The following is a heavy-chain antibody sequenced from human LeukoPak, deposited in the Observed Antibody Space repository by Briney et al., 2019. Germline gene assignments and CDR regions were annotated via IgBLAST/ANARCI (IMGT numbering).Heavy chain of an antibody. CDR3: ARVGTAPYYYYGMDV. V-gene: IGHV4-4*07. CDR1: GGSISSYY. J-gene: IGHJ6*02. Sequence: SETLSLTCPVSGGSISSYYWSWIRQPAGKGLEWIGLIYTSGSTNYNPSLKSRVTMSVDTSKNQFSLKLSSVTAADTAVYYCARVGTAPYYYYGMDVWGQGTTVTVSS. D-gene: IGHD5-18*01. CDR2: IYTSGST.